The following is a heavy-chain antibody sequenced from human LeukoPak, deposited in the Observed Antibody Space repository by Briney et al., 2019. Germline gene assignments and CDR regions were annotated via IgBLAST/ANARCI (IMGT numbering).Heavy chain of an antibody. V-gene: IGHV1-2*02. Sequence: ASVKVSCKASGYTFTGYYMHWVRQAPGQGLERMGWINPNSGGTNSAQKSPGRVTMTRDTSISTAYMELSRLKSDDTAVYYCARSLGDQLLYLYYYGMDVWGQGTTVTVSS. D-gene: IGHD2-2*02. CDR1: GYTFTGYY. J-gene: IGHJ6*02. CDR3: ARSLGDQLLYLYYYGMDV. CDR2: INPNSGGT.